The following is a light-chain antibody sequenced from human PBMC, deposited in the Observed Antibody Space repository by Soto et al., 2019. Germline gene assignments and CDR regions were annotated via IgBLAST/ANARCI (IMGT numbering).Light chain of an antibody. CDR2: AAS. V-gene: IGKV1-39*01. J-gene: IGKJ2*01. CDR1: QSISGY. CDR3: QQSYSTPYT. Sequence: DIQMTQSPSSLSASLGGRVTITCRASQSISGYLNWYQQKPGKAPKVLISAASSLQSGVPSRFSGSGSGTDVTLTITSLQPEDVATYYCQQSYSTPYTFGQGTKLEIK.